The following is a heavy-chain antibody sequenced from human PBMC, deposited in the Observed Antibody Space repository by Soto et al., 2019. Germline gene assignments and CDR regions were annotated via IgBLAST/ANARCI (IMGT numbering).Heavy chain of an antibody. D-gene: IGHD1-1*01. CDR2: INPNSGGT. V-gene: IGHV1-2*04. CDR1: GYTFTGYS. Sequence: QVQLVQSGAEVKKPGASVKVSCKASGYTFTGYSMHWVRQAPGQGLEWMGWINPNSGGTNYAQKFQGWVTMTRDTSISTAYMELSRLRSDDTDVYYCALGRDRGTSRGPYYFDSWGQGTLVTVSS. CDR3: ALGRDRGTSRGPYYFDS. J-gene: IGHJ4*02.